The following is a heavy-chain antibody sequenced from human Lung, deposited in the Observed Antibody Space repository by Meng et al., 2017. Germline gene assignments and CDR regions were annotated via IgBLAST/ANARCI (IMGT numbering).Heavy chain of an antibody. J-gene: IGHJ4*02. CDR1: GFIFDDYG. D-gene: IGHD5/OR15-5a*01. Sequence: EVHLVGCGGSVVRPGGSLRLSCAASGFIFDDYGMSWVRQAPGKGLEWVSGINWNGGNVDYAVSVKGRFTISRDNAKNSLHLQMNSLRAEDTALYYCTRGPSLAMSAVPDYWGQGTLVTVSS. CDR3: TRGPSLAMSAVPDY. V-gene: IGHV3-20*04. CDR2: INWNGGNV.